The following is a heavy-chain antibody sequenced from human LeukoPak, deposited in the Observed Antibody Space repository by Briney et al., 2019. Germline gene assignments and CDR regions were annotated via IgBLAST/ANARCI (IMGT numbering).Heavy chain of an antibody. Sequence: ASVKVSCTASAYTFTSYDINWVRQATGQGLEWMGWMNPNSGNTGYAQKFQRRVTMTRNTSISTAYMELSSLRSEDTAVYYCARSIAAAGTPPYYYYYYMDVWGKGTTVTVSS. CDR1: AYTFTSYD. J-gene: IGHJ6*03. CDR2: MNPNSGNT. V-gene: IGHV1-8*02. D-gene: IGHD6-13*01. CDR3: ARSIAAAGTPPYYYYYYMDV.